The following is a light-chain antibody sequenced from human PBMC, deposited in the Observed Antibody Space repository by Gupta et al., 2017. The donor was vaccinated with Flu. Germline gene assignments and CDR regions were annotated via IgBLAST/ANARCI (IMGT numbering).Light chain of an antibody. CDR1: NIGSDS. J-gene: IGLJ2*01. CDR2: GNN. CDR3: VAWDDGVGGPL. V-gene: IGLV1-47*02. Sequence: NIGSDSIDWYQQVPGTAPKLLIYGNNQRPAGVPDRFSDSRSGTSASLAISGLRPEDEAVYYCVAWDDGVGGPLFGGGTRVAVL.